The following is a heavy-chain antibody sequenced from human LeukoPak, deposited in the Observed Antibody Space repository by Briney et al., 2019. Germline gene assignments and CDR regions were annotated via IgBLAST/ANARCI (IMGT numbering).Heavy chain of an antibody. V-gene: IGHV4-34*01. Sequence: SETLSLTCTVYGGSFSTYYWNWIRQSPGKGLEWIGEINHSGSTNSNPSLKSRVTILIDTSKNQFSLKLSSVTAADTAVYYCARFPCSGDSCYSGIRAFDIWGQGTMVIVSS. CDR1: GGSFSTYY. CDR2: INHSGST. J-gene: IGHJ3*02. CDR3: ARFPCSGDSCYSGIRAFDI. D-gene: IGHD2-15*01.